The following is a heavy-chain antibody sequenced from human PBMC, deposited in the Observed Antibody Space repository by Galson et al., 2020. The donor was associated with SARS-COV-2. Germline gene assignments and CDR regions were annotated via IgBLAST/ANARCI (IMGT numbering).Heavy chain of an antibody. Sequence: SVKVSCKAFGGTFSSYAISWVRQAPGQGLEWMGGIIPIFGTANYTQKFQGRVTITADESTSTAYMELSSLRSEDTAVYYCARAEGELTMVQGYPLFDYYYYYGMDVWGQGTTVTVSS. V-gene: IGHV1-69*13. CDR2: IIPIFGTA. CDR3: ARAEGELTMVQGYPLFDYYYYYGMDV. CDR1: GGTFSSYA. D-gene: IGHD3-10*01. J-gene: IGHJ6*02.